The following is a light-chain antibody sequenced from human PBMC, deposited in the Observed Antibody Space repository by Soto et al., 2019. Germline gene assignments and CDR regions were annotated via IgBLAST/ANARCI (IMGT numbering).Light chain of an antibody. CDR1: QGISSY. CDR2: AAS. Sequence: AIRMTQSPSSFSASTGDRVTITCRASQGISSYLAWYQQKPGKAPKLLIYAASTLQSGVPSRFSGSGSVTDFTLNIRCLQSEDFATYCCQQYYSYPLTFGGGTEVEIK. J-gene: IGKJ4*01. V-gene: IGKV1-8*01. CDR3: QQYYSYPLT.